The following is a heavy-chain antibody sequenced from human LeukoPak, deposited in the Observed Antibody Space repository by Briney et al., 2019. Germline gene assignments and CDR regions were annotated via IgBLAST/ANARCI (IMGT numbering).Heavy chain of an antibody. CDR1: GFTFSSYA. CDR3: AKRPNRSGYDWVFDY. J-gene: IGHJ4*02. CDR2: ISGSGSST. Sequence: GGSLRLSCAASGFTFSSYAMSWVRQAPGKGLEWVSAISGSGSSTYYADSVKGRFTISRDNSKNTLYLQMNSLRAEDTAVYYCAKRPNRSGYDWVFDYWGQGTLVTVSS. V-gene: IGHV3-23*01. D-gene: IGHD5-12*01.